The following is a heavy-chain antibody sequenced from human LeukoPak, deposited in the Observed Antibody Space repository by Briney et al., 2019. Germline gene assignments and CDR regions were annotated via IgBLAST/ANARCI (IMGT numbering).Heavy chain of an antibody. CDR1: GGSISSYY. CDR2: IYYSGST. Sequence: PETLSLTCTVSGGSISSYYWSWIRQPPGKGLEWIGYIYYSGSTNYNPSLKSRVTISVDTSKNQFSLKLSSVTAADTAVYYCARDGIAVAGRWFDPWGQGTLVTVSS. CDR3: ARDGIAVAGRWFDP. D-gene: IGHD6-19*01. V-gene: IGHV4-59*01. J-gene: IGHJ5*02.